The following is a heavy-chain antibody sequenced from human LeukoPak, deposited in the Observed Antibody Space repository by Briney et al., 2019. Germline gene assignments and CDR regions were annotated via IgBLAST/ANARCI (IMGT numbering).Heavy chain of an antibody. Sequence: GGSLRLSCAASGFTFSNYGMHWVRQVPGKGREWVAAIWFDGIKKYYADSVKGRLTIFRDNSKNTLYLQVNSLRAEDTAVYYCARDLEDSSPFGAFDMWGQGTMVTVSS. V-gene: IGHV3-33*01. D-gene: IGHD3-22*01. J-gene: IGHJ3*02. CDR1: GFTFSNYG. CDR2: IWFDGIKK. CDR3: ARDLEDSSPFGAFDM.